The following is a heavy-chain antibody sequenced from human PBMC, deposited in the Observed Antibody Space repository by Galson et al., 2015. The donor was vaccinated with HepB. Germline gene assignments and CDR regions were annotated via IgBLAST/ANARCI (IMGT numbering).Heavy chain of an antibody. J-gene: IGHJ4*02. CDR3: VKGTTVTTIFYFDY. CDR2: ISSNGGST. Sequence: SLRLSCAASGFTFSSYAMHWVRQAPGKGLEYVSAISSNGGSTYYADSVKGRFTISRDNSKNTLYLQMSSLRAEDTAVYYCVKGTTVTTIFYFDYWGQRTLVTVSS. V-gene: IGHV3-64D*06. D-gene: IGHD4-17*01. CDR1: GFTFSSYA.